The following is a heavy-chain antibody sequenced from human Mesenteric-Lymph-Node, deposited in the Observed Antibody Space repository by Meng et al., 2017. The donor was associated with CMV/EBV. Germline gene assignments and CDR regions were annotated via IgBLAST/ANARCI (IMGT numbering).Heavy chain of an antibody. CDR1: GFTFGDYA. CDR2: ISWNSGNI. D-gene: IGHD3-10*01. V-gene: IGHV3-9*01. CDR3: AKDIGYGSGLDGFNF. J-gene: IGHJ3*01. Sequence: GGSLRLSCAASGFTFGDYAMHWVRHAPGKGPEWVSRISWNSGNIGYADSVKGRFTISRDNAQNSLYLQMNSLRAEDTALYYCAKDIGYGSGLDGFNFWGQGTMVTVSS.